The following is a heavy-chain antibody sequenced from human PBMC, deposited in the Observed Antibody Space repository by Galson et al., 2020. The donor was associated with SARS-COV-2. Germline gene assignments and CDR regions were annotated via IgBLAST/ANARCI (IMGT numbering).Heavy chain of an antibody. D-gene: IGHD3-10*01. CDR3: ARDVVWVGELVYPVGD. J-gene: IGHJ4*02. CDR2: ISAYNGNT. CDR1: GYTFTSYG. Sequence: ASVKVTCKASGYTFTSYGISWVRQAPGQGLEWMGWISAYNGNTNYAQKLQGRVTMTTDTSTSTAYMELRSLRSDDTAVYYCARDVVWVGELVYPVGDRGQGSLVTVSS. V-gene: IGHV1-18*01.